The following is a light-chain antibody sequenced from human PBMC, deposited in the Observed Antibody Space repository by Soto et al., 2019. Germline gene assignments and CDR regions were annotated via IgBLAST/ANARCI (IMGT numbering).Light chain of an antibody. CDR1: QSITNNY. J-gene: IGKJ4*01. V-gene: IGKV3-20*01. CDR2: GAS. CDR3: HQYGYLVT. Sequence: ESVLTQSPGTLSLSPGERATLSCRASQSITNNYLAWYQQKPGRAHRLLIYGASSRATGIPDRFSGSGSGTDFTLTISRLEPEDFAMYYCHQYGYLVTVGGGTKVEIK.